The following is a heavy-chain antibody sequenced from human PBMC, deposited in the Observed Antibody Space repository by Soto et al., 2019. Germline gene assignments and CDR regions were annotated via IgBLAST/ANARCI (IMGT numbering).Heavy chain of an antibody. J-gene: IGHJ5*02. CDR3: ARVSDIVVVQASQAGFVP. V-gene: IGHV1-69*13. CDR2: IIPIFGTA. Sequence: SVKVSCKASGGTFSSYAISWVRQAPGQGLEWMGGIIPIFGTANYAQKFQGRVTITADESTSTAYMELSSLRSEDTAVYYCARVSDIVVVQASQAGFVPWGQGTLVTVSS. D-gene: IGHD2-2*01. CDR1: GGTFSSYA.